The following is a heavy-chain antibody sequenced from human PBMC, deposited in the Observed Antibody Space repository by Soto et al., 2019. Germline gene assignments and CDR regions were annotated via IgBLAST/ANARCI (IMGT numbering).Heavy chain of an antibody. CDR2: MNPNSGNT. Sequence: QVQLVQSGAEVRKPGASVKVSCKASGYTFTSYDINWVRQATGHGREWMGWMNPNSGNTGYAQKFQGRVTMTRNTSISTAYMELSSLRSEDTAVYYCAGERSAAGTGWFDPWGQGTLVTVSS. J-gene: IGHJ5*02. CDR3: AGERSAAGTGWFDP. V-gene: IGHV1-8*01. D-gene: IGHD6-13*01. CDR1: GYTFTSYD.